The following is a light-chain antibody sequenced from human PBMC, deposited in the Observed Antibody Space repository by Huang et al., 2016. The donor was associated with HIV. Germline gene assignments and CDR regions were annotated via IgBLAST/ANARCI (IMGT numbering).Light chain of an antibody. CDR1: QGISNS. V-gene: IGKV1-NL1*01. J-gene: IGKJ1*01. CDR2: AAS. CDR3: QQYWSTPPAT. Sequence: DIQMTQSPSSLPASVGDRVTITCRAGQGISNSLAWSQQKPGKAPKLLLYAASKLESGVPSRFSGSASGTDYTLTISSLQPEDFATYYCQQYWSTPPATFGQGTKVEIK.